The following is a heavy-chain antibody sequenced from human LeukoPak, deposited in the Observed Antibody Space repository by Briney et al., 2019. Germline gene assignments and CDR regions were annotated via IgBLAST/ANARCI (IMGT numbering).Heavy chain of an antibody. D-gene: IGHD6-13*01. CDR1: GFTFSTYA. CDR2: ISSSGGST. CDR3: TRQYSAGLDT. Sequence: GGSLRLSCAASGFTFSTYAMYWVRQAPGKGLEWVSTISSSGGSTYYAASVKGRFTISRDNAKNTLYLQMNSLRADDPAVYYCTRQYSAGLDTWGQGTLVAVSS. J-gene: IGHJ5*02. V-gene: IGHV3-23*01.